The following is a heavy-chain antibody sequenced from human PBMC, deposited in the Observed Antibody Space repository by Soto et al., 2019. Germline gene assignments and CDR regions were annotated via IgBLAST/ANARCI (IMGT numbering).Heavy chain of an antibody. Sequence: GGSLRLSCSASGFTFSSYAMHWVRQAPGKGLEYVSAISSNGGSTYYADSVKGRFTISRDNSKNTLYLQMSSLRAEDTAVYYCVKDKECSSTSCYGFDYWGQGTLVTVSS. CDR1: GFTFSSYA. D-gene: IGHD2-2*01. CDR3: VKDKECSSTSCYGFDY. CDR2: ISSNGGST. V-gene: IGHV3-64D*08. J-gene: IGHJ4*02.